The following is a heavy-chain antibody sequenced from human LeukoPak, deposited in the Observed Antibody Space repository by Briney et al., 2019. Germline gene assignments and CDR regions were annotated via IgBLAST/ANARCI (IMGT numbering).Heavy chain of an antibody. CDR2: ISYDETNK. Sequence: PGGSLRLSCATSGQRANLHTLNWVRQAPGKGLEWVAVISYDETNKYYEDSVKGRFTISRDSSKNTLYLQMSSLRDEDTAVYYCAKNNDYGGSYWYFDLWGRGTLVTVSS. D-gene: IGHD4-23*01. V-gene: IGHV3-30*04. CDR3: AKNNDYGGSYWYFDL. CDR1: GQRANLHT. J-gene: IGHJ2*01.